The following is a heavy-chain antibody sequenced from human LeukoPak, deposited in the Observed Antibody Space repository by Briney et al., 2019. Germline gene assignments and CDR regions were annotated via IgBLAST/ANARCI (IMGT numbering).Heavy chain of an antibody. CDR3: AKGVTGGSYWYFDL. CDR2: IGGNGGST. CDR1: GFTFSSFA. J-gene: IGHJ2*01. D-gene: IGHD2-21*02. Sequence: PGGSLRLSCAASGFTFSSFAMSWVRQAPGKGLEWVSAIGGNGGSTYYADSVKGRFTISRDNSKNTLYLQMNSLRAEDTAVYYCAKGVTGGSYWYFDLWGRGTLVTVSS. V-gene: IGHV3-23*01.